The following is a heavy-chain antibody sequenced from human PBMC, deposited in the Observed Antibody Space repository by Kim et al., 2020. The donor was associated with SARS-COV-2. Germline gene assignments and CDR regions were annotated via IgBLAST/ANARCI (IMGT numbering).Heavy chain of an antibody. V-gene: IGHV3-15*01. Sequence: GGSLRLSCAASGFTFSNAWMSWVRQAPVKGLEWVGRIKSKTDGGTTDYAAPVKGRFTISRDDSKNTLYLQMNSLKTEDTAVYYCTTAHPYCSSTSCYYFDYWGQGTLVTVSS. CDR3: TTAHPYCSSTSCYYFDY. CDR2: IKSKTDGGTT. D-gene: IGHD2-2*01. CDR1: GFTFSNAW. J-gene: IGHJ4*02.